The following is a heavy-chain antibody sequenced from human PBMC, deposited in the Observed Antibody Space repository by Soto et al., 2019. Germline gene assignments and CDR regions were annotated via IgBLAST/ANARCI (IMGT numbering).Heavy chain of an antibody. V-gene: IGHV4-31*03. Sequence: QVQLRESGPGLVKPSQTLSLTCTVSGGSINSGGYYWNWIRQHPGQALEWIGYMYYSGSTYYNPFLRSRVIISADTSETHFSLKLSSVTAAATAVYFCARGYRQSGYSSSWVFDYWGQGTLVNVSS. J-gene: IGHJ4*02. CDR3: ARGYRQSGYSSSWVFDY. CDR2: MYYSGST. D-gene: IGHD6-13*01. CDR1: GGSINSGGYY.